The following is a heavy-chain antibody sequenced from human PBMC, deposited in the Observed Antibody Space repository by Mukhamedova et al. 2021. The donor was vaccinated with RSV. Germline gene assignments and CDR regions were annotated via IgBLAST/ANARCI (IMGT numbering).Heavy chain of an antibody. Sequence: STWDSGSTYYNPSLKSRVTISVDTSKNQFSLKLSSVTAADTAVYYCARVGGSYYPVDYWGQGTLVTVSS. CDR3: ARVGGSYYPVDY. D-gene: IGHD1-26*01. V-gene: IGHV4-39*07. J-gene: IGHJ4*02. CDR2: TWDSGST.